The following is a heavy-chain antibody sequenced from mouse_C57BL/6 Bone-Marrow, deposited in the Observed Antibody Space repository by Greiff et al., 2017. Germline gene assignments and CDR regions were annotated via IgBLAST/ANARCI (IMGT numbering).Heavy chain of an antibody. Sequence: QVQLKESDAELVKPGASVKISCKVSGYTFTDHTIHWMKQRPEQGLEWIGYIYPRDGSTKYNEKFKGKDTLTADKSSSTAYMQLNSLTSEDSAVYCCARRGTGGAWFAYWGQGALVTVSA. V-gene: IGHV1-78*01. D-gene: IGHD3-1*01. J-gene: IGHJ3*01. CDR2: IYPRDGST. CDR3: ARRGTGGAWFAY. CDR1: GYTFTDHT.